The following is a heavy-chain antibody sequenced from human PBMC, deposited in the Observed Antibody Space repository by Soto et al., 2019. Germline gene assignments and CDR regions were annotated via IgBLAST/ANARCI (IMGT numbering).Heavy chain of an antibody. J-gene: IGHJ6*02. D-gene: IGHD6-13*01. Sequence: GASVKVSCKASGFTFADSAVQWVRQARGQSLEWIGRIVVDSGNTKSAQKFTDRVTISWDMSTSTAFMELRSLRSDDTAVYYCARDGWIAAAGTGVYYYYGMDVWGQGTTVTVSS. CDR1: GFTFADSA. V-gene: IGHV1-58*01. CDR3: ARDGWIAAAGTGVYYYYGMDV. CDR2: IVVDSGNT.